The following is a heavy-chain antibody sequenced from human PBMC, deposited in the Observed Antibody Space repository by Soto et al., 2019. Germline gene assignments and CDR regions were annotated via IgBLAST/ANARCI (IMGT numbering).Heavy chain of an antibody. CDR3: AKDLSRDGYNFYYYYGMDG. D-gene: IGHD5-12*01. Sequence: GSLRLSCAASGFTFSSYGMHWVRQAPGKGLEWVAVISYDGSNKYYADSVKGRFTISRDNSKNTLYLQMNSLRAEDTAVYYCAKDLSRDGYNFYYYYGMDGWGQGTTVTVSS. CDR1: GFTFSSYG. J-gene: IGHJ6*02. CDR2: ISYDGSNK. V-gene: IGHV3-30*18.